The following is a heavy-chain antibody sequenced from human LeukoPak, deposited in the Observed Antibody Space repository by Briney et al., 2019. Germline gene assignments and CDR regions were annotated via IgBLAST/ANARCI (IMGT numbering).Heavy chain of an antibody. Sequence: SETLSLTCTVSGGSISSYYWSWIRQPPGKGLEWIGYIYYSGSTNYNPSLKSRVTISVDTSKNQFSLKLSSVTAADTAVYYCARERTSSSSIDPWGQGNLVTVSS. CDR2: IYYSGST. J-gene: IGHJ5*02. CDR1: GGSISSYY. V-gene: IGHV4-59*01. CDR3: ARERTSSSSIDP. D-gene: IGHD6-13*01.